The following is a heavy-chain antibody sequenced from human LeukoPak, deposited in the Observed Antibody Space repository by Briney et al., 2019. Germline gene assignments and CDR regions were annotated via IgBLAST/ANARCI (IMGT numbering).Heavy chain of an antibody. CDR1: GFTFSSYG. CDR3: AKDRGYCYYGMDV. J-gene: IGHJ6*02. Sequence: GGSLRLSCAASGFTFSSYGMHWVRQAPGKGLEWVALISYDGSNKYYADSVKGRFTISRDNSKNPLYLQVNSLRAEDTAVYSCAKDRGYCYYGMDVWGQGTTVTVSS. CDR2: ISYDGSNK. D-gene: IGHD2-8*02. V-gene: IGHV3-30*18.